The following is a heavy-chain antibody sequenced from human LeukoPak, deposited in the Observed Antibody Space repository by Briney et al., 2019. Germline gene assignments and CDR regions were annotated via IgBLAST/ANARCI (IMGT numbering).Heavy chain of an antibody. J-gene: IGHJ3*02. D-gene: IGHD6-13*01. CDR3: ARERYSTILNDALDI. CDR2: ISWNSGSI. V-gene: IGHV3-9*01. Sequence: PGGSLRLSCAASGFTFDGYAMHWVRQAPGKGLEWVSGISWNSGSIGYADSVKGRFTISRDNAKNSLYLQLNSLRVEDTALYYCARERYSTILNDALDIWGQGTMVTVSS. CDR1: GFTFDGYA.